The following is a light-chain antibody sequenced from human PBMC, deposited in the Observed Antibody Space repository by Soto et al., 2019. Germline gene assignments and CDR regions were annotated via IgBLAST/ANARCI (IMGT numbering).Light chain of an antibody. Sequence: DVVMTQSPLSLPVTLGQPASISCRSSRSLLYSDGNTYLNWCQQRPGQPPRRLIYKVSNRDSGVPDRFSGSGSHTDFTLKISRVEAEDVGVYYCMQGVYWPPGRAFGQGTKVEIK. CDR2: KVS. CDR3: MQGVYWPPGRA. V-gene: IGKV2-30*01. CDR1: RSLLYSDGNTY. J-gene: IGKJ1*01.